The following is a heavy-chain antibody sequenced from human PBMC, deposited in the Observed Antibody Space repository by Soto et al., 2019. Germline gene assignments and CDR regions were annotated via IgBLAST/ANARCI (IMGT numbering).Heavy chain of an antibody. D-gene: IGHD3-16*02. CDR2: IIPSLGLP. J-gene: IGHJ3*02. CDR1: GGTFSSYT. Sequence: QVQLVQSGAEVKKPGSSVKVSCKASGGTFSSYTFNWVRQAPGQGLEWMGRIIPSLGLPNYAQKFQGRVTIPADKSTSTVYMDLSSLRSEDTAVYYCARDYTIAGIIDEVGAFDIWGQGTMVTVSS. V-gene: IGHV1-69*02. CDR3: ARDYTIAGIIDEVGAFDI.